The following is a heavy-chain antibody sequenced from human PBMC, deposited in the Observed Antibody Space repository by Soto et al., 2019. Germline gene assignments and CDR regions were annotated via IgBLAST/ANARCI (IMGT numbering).Heavy chain of an antibody. J-gene: IGHJ5*02. D-gene: IGHD2-15*01. CDR2: ISGRGGAI. CDR1: GFTFNSYY. CDR3: AKKGAVPGGNDWFKA. Sequence: EVQLLESGGGLVEPGGSLRLSCAASGFTFNSYYMSWVRQAPGKGLEWVSIISGRGGAIFYADSVKGRFTISRDNSKSTRYLKINSLSAEDTVLYYCAKKGAVPGGNDWFKAWGQGTSVTLSS. V-gene: IGHV3-23*01.